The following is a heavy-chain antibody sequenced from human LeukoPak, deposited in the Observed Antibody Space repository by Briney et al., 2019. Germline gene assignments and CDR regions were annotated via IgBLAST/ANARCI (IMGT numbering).Heavy chain of an antibody. V-gene: IGHV3-33*08. CDR2: IWYDGSNK. J-gene: IGHJ4*02. CDR1: GFTFSSYG. D-gene: IGHD6-19*01. CDR3: ARGIYSSGWYYFDY. Sequence: PGRSLRLSCAASGFTFSSYGMHWVRQAPGKGLEWVAVIWYDGSNKYYADSVKGRFTISRDNSKNTLYLQMNSLRAEDTAVYYCARGIYSSGWYYFDYWGQGTLVTVSS.